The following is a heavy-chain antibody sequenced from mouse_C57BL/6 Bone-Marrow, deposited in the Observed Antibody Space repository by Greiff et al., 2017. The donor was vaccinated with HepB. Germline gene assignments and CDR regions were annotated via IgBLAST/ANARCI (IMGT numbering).Heavy chain of an antibody. CDR1: GFSLTSYG. Sequence: QVQLQQSGPGLVQPSQSLSITCTVSGFSLTSYGVHWVRQSPGKGLEWLGVIWRGGSTDYNAAFMSRLSITKDNSKSQVFFKMNSLQADDTAIYYCAKKGDYGRDYAMDYWGQGTSVTVSS. J-gene: IGHJ4*01. CDR2: IWRGGST. D-gene: IGHD1-1*01. V-gene: IGHV2-5*01. CDR3: AKKGDYGRDYAMDY.